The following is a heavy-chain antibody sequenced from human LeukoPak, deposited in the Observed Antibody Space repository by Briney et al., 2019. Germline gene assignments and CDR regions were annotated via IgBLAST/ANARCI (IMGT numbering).Heavy chain of an antibody. CDR2: IRSKAYGGTT. CDR3: TNDYDYGDYVGGAFDY. D-gene: IGHD4-17*01. CDR1: GFTFGDYA. Sequence: GGSLRLSCTASGFTFGDYAMSWFRQAPGKGLEWVGFIRSKAYGGTTEYAASVKGRFTISRDDSKSIAYLQMNSLKTEDTAVYYCTNDYDYGDYVGGAFDYWGQGTLVTVSS. J-gene: IGHJ4*02. V-gene: IGHV3-49*03.